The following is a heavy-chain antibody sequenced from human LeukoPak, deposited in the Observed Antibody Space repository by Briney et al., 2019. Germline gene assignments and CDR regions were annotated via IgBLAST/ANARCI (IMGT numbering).Heavy chain of an antibody. CDR1: GFTFSSYA. D-gene: IGHD3-9*01. J-gene: IGHJ4*02. V-gene: IGHV3-30-3*01. CDR3: AKESSYDILTGYYAKLDY. CDR2: ISYDGSNK. Sequence: GRSLRLSCAASGFTFSSYAMYWVRQAPGKGLEWVAVISYDGSNKYYADSVKGRFTVSRDNSKNTLYLQMNSLRAEDTAVYYCAKESSYDILTGYYAKLDYWGQGTLVTVSS.